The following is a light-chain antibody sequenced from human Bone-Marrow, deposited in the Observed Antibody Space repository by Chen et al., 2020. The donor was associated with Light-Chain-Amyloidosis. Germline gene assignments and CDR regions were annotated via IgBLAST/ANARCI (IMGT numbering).Light chain of an antibody. CDR1: NIGSTS. Sequence: SYVLTQPSSVSVAPGQTATSACGGNNIGSTSLHWYQQTTGQAPLLVVYDDSDRPSGIPERLSGSNSGNTATLTISRVEAGDEADYYRQVWERSSDRPVFGGGTKLTVL. V-gene: IGLV3-21*02. J-gene: IGLJ3*02. CDR2: DDS. CDR3: QVWERSSDRPV.